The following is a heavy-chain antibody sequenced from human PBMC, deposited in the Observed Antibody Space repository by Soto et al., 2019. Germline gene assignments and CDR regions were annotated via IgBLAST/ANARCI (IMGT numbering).Heavy chain of an antibody. CDR1: GYSFTSYW. Sequence: RGESLKISCKGSGYSFTSYWISWVRQMPGKGLEWMGRIDPSDSYTNYSPSFQGHVTISADKSISTAYLQWSSLKASDTAMYYCARLVQRSPGDYYYGMDVWGQGTTVTVSS. J-gene: IGHJ6*02. D-gene: IGHD6-13*01. CDR3: ARLVQRSPGDYYYGMDV. V-gene: IGHV5-10-1*01. CDR2: IDPSDSYT.